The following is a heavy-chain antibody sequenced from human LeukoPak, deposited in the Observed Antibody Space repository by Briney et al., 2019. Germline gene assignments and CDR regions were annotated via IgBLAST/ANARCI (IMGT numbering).Heavy chain of an antibody. CDR1: GGSFSGYY. CDR3: ARGLGDSLHFGLDY. D-gene: IGHD4-17*01. Sequence: SETLSLTCAVYGGSFSGYYWSWIRQPPGKGLEWIGEITHSGNTNYNPSLKSRVTISVDTSKNQFSLRLTSMTAADTAVYYCARGLGDSLHFGLDYWGQGTLVTVSS. J-gene: IGHJ4*02. V-gene: IGHV4-34*01. CDR2: ITHSGNT.